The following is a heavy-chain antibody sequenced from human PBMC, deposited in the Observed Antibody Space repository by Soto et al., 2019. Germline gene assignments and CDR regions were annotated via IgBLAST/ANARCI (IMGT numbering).Heavy chain of an antibody. CDR1: GGSISSGGYY. V-gene: IGHV4-31*03. CDR2: IYYIGST. CDR3: ARSVFP. Sequence: SETLSLTCTVSGGSISSGGYYWNWIRQHPGKGLEWIEYIYYIGSTYYNPSLKSRVTISLDTSKNQFSLKLSSVTAADTAVYYCARSVFPWGQGTLVTVSS. J-gene: IGHJ5*02.